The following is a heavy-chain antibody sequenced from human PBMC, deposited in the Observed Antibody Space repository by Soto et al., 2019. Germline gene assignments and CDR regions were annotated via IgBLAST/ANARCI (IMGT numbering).Heavy chain of an antibody. Sequence: AETLSLTCAVYGGSVSGYYWSWIRQPPGKGLEWIGEINHSGSTNYNPSLKSRVTISVDTSKNQFSLKLSSVTAADTAVYYCASSMGTVTKDAFDIWGQGTMVTVSS. CDR1: GGSVSGYY. D-gene: IGHD4-17*01. V-gene: IGHV4-34*01. J-gene: IGHJ3*02. CDR3: ASSMGTVTKDAFDI. CDR2: INHSGST.